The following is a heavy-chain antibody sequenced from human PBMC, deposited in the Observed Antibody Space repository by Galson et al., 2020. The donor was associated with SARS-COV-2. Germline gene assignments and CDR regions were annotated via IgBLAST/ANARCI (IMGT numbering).Heavy chain of an antibody. V-gene: IGHV3-30*04. D-gene: IGHD5-12*01. CDR2: ISYDGTTK. J-gene: IGHJ4*02. CDR1: GFALSNSA. Sequence: GGSLRLSCAASGFALSNSAMHWVRQAPGKGLEWVAIISYDGTTKYNSDSVKGRFTISRDISKNTLYLQMNSLRPEDTAVYYCARETDDHTISGYDYGGQGARVSVSS. CDR3: ARETDDHTISGYDY.